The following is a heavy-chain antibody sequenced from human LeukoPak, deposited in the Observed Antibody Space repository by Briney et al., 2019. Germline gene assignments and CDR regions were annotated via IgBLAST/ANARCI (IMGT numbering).Heavy chain of an antibody. CDR1: GYTFTSYY. J-gene: IGHJ4*02. CDR2: INPSGGST. V-gene: IGHV1-46*01. CDR3: ARDSPTTGTTKSWIPMGY. D-gene: IGHD1-1*01. Sequence: ASVKVSCKASGYTFTSYYMHWVRQAPGQGLEWMGIINPSGGSTSYAQKFQGRVTMTRDTSTSTVYMELSSLRSEDTAVYYCARDSPTTGTTKSWIPMGYWGQGTLVTVSS.